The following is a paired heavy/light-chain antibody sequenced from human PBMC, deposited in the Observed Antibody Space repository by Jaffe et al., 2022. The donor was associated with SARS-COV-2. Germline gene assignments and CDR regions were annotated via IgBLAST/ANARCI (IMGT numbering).Light chain of an antibody. CDR1: QTISSN. CDR3: QQSYRSPRT. V-gene: IGKV1-39*01. J-gene: IGKJ2*01. CDR2: AAS. Sequence: DIRMTQSPSSLSASVGDRVTITCRASQTISSNLNWYQQRPGKAPKLLIYAASSLQSGVPSRFSGSGSGTDFTLTINSLQPEDFATYYCQQSYRSPRTFGQGTKLEIK.
Heavy chain of an antibody. D-gene: IGHD2-2*01. V-gene: IGHV7-4-1*02. CDR1: GYTFTTYA. J-gene: IGHJ4*02. Sequence: QVQLVQSESELKEPGASVKVSCKTSGYTFTTYAMNWVRQAPGQGLEWMGWIHTNTGNPTYAQGFTGRFVFSLDTSVSTAYLQISSLKAEDTAVYYCAKDNQPGVWGSWGQGTLVTVSS. CDR2: IHTNTGNP. CDR3: AKDNQPGVWGS.